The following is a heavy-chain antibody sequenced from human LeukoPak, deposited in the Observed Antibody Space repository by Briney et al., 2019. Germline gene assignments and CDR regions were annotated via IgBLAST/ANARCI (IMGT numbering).Heavy chain of an antibody. CDR1: GFTFSSYS. J-gene: IGHJ4*02. Sequence: GGSLTLSCAASGFTFSSYSMNWLRQAPGKGLEWVSSINSSSSYIYYADSVKGRFTIFRNNAKNSLYLQMDSRRAEDTAVYYCARDLGWYYFDYWGQGTLVTVSS. D-gene: IGHD1-26*01. CDR3: ARDLGWYYFDY. V-gene: IGHV3-21*01. CDR2: INSSSSYI.